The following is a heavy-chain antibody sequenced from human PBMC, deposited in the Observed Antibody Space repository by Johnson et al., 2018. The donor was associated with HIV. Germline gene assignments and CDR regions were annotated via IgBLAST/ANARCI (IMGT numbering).Heavy chain of an antibody. J-gene: IGHJ3*01. CDR3: TTIHYDSSSPGAFDF. CDR1: GFTFSNAW. CDR2: IKSKTDAGTT. D-gene: IGHD3-22*01. Sequence: VQLVESGGGLVKPGGSLRLSCAASGFTFSNAWMSWVRQAPGKGLEWVGRIKSKTDAGTTDYAAPVKGRFTISSDDSKNTLYLQMNSLQTEDTGVYYCTTIHYDSSSPGAFDFWGQGTMVTVSS. V-gene: IGHV3-15*01.